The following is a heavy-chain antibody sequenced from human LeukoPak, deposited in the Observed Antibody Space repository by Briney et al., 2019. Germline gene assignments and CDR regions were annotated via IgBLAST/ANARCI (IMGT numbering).Heavy chain of an antibody. D-gene: IGHD5-18*01. J-gene: IGHJ3*02. CDR2: ISSSSSTI. Sequence: PGGALRLSCAASGFTFSSYSMNWVRQAPGKGLEWGSYISSSSSTIYYADSVKGRFTISRDNAKNSLYLQMNSLRAEDTAVYYCARGGDTAMVTVAFDIWGQGTMVTVSS. CDR1: GFTFSSYS. CDR3: ARGGDTAMVTVAFDI. V-gene: IGHV3-48*01.